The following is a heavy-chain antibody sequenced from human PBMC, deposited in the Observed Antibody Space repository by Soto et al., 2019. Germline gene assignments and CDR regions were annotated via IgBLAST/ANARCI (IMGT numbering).Heavy chain of an antibody. CDR2: IYHSGST. Sequence: SETLSLTCAVSSGSISSSNWWSWVRQPPGKGLEWIGEIYHSGSTNYNPSLKSRVTISVDKSKNQFSLKLASVTAADTAVYFCVREDDGGDRDYYGLDVWGQGTTVTVSS. V-gene: IGHV4-4*02. J-gene: IGHJ6*02. CDR1: SGSISSSNW. D-gene: IGHD2-21*02. CDR3: VREDDGGDRDYYGLDV.